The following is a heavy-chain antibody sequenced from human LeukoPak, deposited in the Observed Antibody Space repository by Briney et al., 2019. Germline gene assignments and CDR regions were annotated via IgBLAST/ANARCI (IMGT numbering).Heavy chain of an antibody. D-gene: IGHD2-15*01. Sequence: ASVKVSCKASGYTFTVYYMYWVRQAPGQGLEWMGRINPNSSDTDYAQNFQGRVTMTRDTSISTAYMELTNLRSDDTAVYYCARGYCSGGTCYLVENWFDPWGQGTLVTVS. CDR2: INPNSSDT. J-gene: IGHJ5*02. V-gene: IGHV1-2*06. CDR3: ARGYCSGGTCYLVENWFDP. CDR1: GYTFTVYY.